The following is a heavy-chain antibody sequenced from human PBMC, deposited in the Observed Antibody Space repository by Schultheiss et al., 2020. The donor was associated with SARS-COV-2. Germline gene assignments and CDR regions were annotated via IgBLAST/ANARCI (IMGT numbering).Heavy chain of an antibody. CDR3: AKDFETSTITSRPISYGMDV. Sequence: GGSLRLSCAASGFTFSSYAMSWVRQAPGKGLEWVSAISGSGGSTYYADSVKGRFTISRDNSKNTLYLQMNSLRAEDTAVYYCAKDFETSTITSRPISYGMDVWGQGTTVTVSS. D-gene: IGHD6-6*01. V-gene: IGHV3-23*01. CDR2: ISGSGGST. J-gene: IGHJ6*02. CDR1: GFTFSSYA.